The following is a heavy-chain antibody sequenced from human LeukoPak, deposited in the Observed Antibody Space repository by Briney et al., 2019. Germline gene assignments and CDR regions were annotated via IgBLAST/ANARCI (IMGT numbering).Heavy chain of an antibody. CDR1: GYTFTSYD. CDR2: MNPNSGNT. V-gene: IGHV1-8*01. J-gene: IGHJ4*02. Sequence: ASVKVSCKASGYTFTSYDINWVRQATGQGLEWMGWMNPNSGNTGYAQKFQGRVTMTRNTSISTAYMELSSLRSEDTAVYYCVRGYSGYDPLDYWGQGTLVTVSS. D-gene: IGHD5-12*01. CDR3: VRGYSGYDPLDY.